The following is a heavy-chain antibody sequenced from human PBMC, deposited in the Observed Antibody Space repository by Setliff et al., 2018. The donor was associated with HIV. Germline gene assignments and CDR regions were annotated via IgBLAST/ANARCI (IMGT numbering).Heavy chain of an antibody. CDR2: IKSKTDGGTT. CDR3: TKGRTYYDILTGRKTNDY. J-gene: IGHJ4*02. V-gene: IGHV3-15*01. Sequence: GGSLRLSCAASGFTFSNAWMSWVRQAPGKGLEWVGRIKSKTDGGTTDYAAPVKGRFTISRDYSKNTLFLQMNSLKAEDTAMYYCTKGRTYYDILTGRKTNDYWGQGTLVTVSS. CDR1: GFTFSNAW. D-gene: IGHD3-9*01.